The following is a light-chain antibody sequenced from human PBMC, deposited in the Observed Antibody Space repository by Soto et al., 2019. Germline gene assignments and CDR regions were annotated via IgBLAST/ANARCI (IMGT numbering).Light chain of an antibody. J-gene: IGKJ1*01. CDR1: QSVTSNY. Sequence: EVVLTQSPGTVSLSPGERATLSCRASQSVTSNYLAWYQQKPGPAPRLLIYAASSRATGIPDRFSGSGSGTDVTLSISRLEPEDFAVYYCHQYGSSITWTFGQGTKVEIK. V-gene: IGKV3-20*01. CDR3: HQYGSSITWT. CDR2: AAS.